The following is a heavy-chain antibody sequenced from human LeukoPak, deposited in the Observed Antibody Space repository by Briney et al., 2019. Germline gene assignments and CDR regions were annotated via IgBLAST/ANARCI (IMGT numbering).Heavy chain of an antibody. J-gene: IGHJ4*02. CDR2: IYTSGST. Sequence: GRIYTSGSTNYNPSLKSRVTISVDTSKNQFSLKLSSVTAADTAVYYCARDRRGGGYFDYWGQGTLVTVSS. CDR3: ARDRRGGGYFDY. D-gene: IGHD3-16*01. V-gene: IGHV4-61*02.